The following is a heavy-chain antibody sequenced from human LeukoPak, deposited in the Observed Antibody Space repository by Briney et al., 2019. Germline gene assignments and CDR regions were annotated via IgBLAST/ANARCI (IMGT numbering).Heavy chain of an antibody. D-gene: IGHD2-15*01. CDR3: ARVYRLVVFDY. Sequence: SETLSLTCAVSGGSISSGGYSWSWIRQPPGKGLEWIGYIYHSGSTYYNPSLESQVTISVDRSKNQFSLKLSSVTAADTAVYYCARVYRLVVFDYWGQGTLVTVSS. CDR1: GGSISSGGYS. J-gene: IGHJ4*02. CDR2: IYHSGST. V-gene: IGHV4-30-2*01.